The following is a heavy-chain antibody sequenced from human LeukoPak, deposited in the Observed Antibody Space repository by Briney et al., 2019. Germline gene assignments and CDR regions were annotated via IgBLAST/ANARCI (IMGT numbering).Heavy chain of an antibody. Sequence: PSETLSLTCTVSGGSISSYYWSWIRQPPGKGLEWIGYTYYSGSTNYNPSLKSRVTISIDTSKNQFSLKLSSVTAADTAVYYCARTAGVHFDYWGQGTLVTVSS. CDR1: GGSISSYY. CDR2: TYYSGST. D-gene: IGHD2-21*02. V-gene: IGHV4-59*01. CDR3: ARTAGVHFDY. J-gene: IGHJ4*02.